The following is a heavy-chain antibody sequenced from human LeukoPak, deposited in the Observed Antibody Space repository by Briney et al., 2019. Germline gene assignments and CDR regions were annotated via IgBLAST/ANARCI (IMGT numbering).Heavy chain of an antibody. V-gene: IGHV4-59*08. Sequence: SETLSLTCTVSGGSISNYYWSWIRQPPGKELDWIGYIYYSGSTNYSPSFKSRVTISIDTSKNQFSLRLSSVTAADTAVYYCARSFSGTYPGLDDWGQGTLVAVSS. D-gene: IGHD3-10*01. CDR3: ARSFSGTYPGLDD. CDR2: IYYSGST. CDR1: GGSISNYY. J-gene: IGHJ4*02.